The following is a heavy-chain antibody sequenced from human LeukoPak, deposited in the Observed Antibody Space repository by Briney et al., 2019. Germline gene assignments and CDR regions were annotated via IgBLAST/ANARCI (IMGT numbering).Heavy chain of an antibody. CDR1: GXTFSSYG. V-gene: IGHV3-30*18. Sequence: TGGSLRLSCAASGXTFSSYGMHWVRQAPGKGLEWVAVISYDGSNKYYADSVKGRFTISRDNSKNTLYLQMNSLRTEDTAIYYCAKEDVVVITIRYFQHWGQGTLVTVSS. CDR2: ISYDGSNK. D-gene: IGHD3-22*01. J-gene: IGHJ1*01. CDR3: AKEDVVVITIRYFQH.